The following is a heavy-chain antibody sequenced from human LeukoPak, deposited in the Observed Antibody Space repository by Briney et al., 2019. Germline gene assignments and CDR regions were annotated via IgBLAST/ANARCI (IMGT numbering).Heavy chain of an antibody. J-gene: IGHJ4*02. V-gene: IGHV4-34*01. Sequence: ASETLSLTCAVYGGSFSGYYWSWIRQSPGKGLEWIGEITYSGSTNSNPTLESRLTISQDISKNRFSLKLSSVTAADTAVYYCARYYDVLTGYYTFDYWGQGTLVTVSS. D-gene: IGHD3-9*01. CDR1: GGSFSGYY. CDR2: ITYSGST. CDR3: ARYYDVLTGYYTFDY.